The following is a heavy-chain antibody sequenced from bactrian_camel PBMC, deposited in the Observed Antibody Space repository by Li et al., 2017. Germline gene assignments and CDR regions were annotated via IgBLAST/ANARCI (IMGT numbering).Heavy chain of an antibody. Sequence: HVQLVESGGGSVQAGGSLRLSCELSGYTSATFCMAWFRQAPGKEREPVAGFESDGRARYWESVKGRFTISRDNAKNMLYLQMNSLKTEDTAVYYCATIETLYGGSLWGDYWGQGTQVTVS. J-gene: IGHJ4*01. D-gene: IGHD6*01. CDR2: FESDGRAR. V-gene: IGHV3S6*01. CDR3: ATIETLYGGSLWGDY. CDR1: GYTSATFC.